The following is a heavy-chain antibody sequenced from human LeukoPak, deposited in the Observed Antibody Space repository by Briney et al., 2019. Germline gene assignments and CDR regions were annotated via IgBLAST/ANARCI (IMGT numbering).Heavy chain of an antibody. CDR2: IYYTGKT. D-gene: IGHD3-22*01. CDR3: ARRRYYDSTGYFE. CDR1: GDLISSSSYY. V-gene: IGHV4-39*02. J-gene: IGHJ1*01. Sequence: SQTLSLTCTVSGDLISSSSYYWGWIRQPPGKGLERIGDIYYTGKTYYNLSLKSRVFISIDTSKNYLSLSLNFVTAADTAVYYCARRRYYDSTGYFEWGRGSLVTVSS.